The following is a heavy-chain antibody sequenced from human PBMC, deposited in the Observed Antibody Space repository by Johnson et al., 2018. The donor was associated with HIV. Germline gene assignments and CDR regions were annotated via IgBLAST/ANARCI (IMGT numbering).Heavy chain of an antibody. D-gene: IGHD6-6*01. Sequence: VQLVESGGGVVQPGGSLRLSCAASGFTFSSYGMHWVRQAPGKGLEWVALVWYDGGNKYYADSVKGRFTIFRDNSKNTLYLQMSSLRTEDTAFYYCAKVHIPARWSAAFDIWGRGTLVTVSS. V-gene: IGHV3-30*02. CDR1: GFTFSSYG. CDR3: AKVHIPARWSAAFDI. CDR2: VWYDGGNK. J-gene: IGHJ3*02.